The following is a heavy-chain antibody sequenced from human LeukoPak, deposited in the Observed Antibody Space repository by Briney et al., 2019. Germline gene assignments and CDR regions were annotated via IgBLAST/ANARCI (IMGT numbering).Heavy chain of an antibody. Sequence: GGSLRLSCAVSGFTFSTYAIHWVRQAPGKGLEWVVVISYDGSNKYYADSVKGRFTVSRDNSKNTVYLQMNSLRVDDTAVYYCARDLASGWSRWDYWGQGTLVTVSS. J-gene: IGHJ4*02. CDR2: ISYDGSNK. V-gene: IGHV3-30-3*01. CDR1: GFTFSTYA. D-gene: IGHD6-19*01. CDR3: ARDLASGWSRWDY.